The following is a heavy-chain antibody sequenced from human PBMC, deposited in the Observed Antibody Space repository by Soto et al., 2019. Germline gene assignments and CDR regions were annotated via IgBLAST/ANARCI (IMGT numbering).Heavy chain of an antibody. CDR1: VGTLSSYA. Sequence: SVKVSCKASVGTLSSYAISGVRQAPVQGLEWMGGIIPIFGTANYAQKFQGRVTITADESTSTAYMELSSLRSEDTAVYYCARDLGCYSGYYYYYYGMDVWGQGTTVTVYS. J-gene: IGHJ6*02. D-gene: IGHD2-15*01. V-gene: IGHV1-69*13. CDR2: IIPIFGTA. CDR3: ARDLGCYSGYYYYYYGMDV.